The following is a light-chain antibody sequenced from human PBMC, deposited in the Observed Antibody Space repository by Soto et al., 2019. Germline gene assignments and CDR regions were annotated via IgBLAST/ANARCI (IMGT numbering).Light chain of an antibody. CDR1: QGISSY. J-gene: IGKJ1*01. Sequence: AIRMTQSPSSLSASTGDRVTITCRASQGISSYLAWYQQKPGKAPKLLIYAASTLQSGVPSRFSGSGSGTDFTLTISCLQSEDFATYYCHFGTFGQGTKVDIK. CDR2: AAS. V-gene: IGKV1-8*01. CDR3: HFGT.